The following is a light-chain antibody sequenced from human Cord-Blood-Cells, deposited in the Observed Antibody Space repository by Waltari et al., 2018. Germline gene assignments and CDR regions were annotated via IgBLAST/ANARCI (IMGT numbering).Light chain of an antibody. Sequence: QSALTQPASVSGSPGQSITISCTGTSSDVGGYDYVPWYQQHPGKAPKLMIYDVSNQPSGVSNRFSGSKSGNTASLTISGLQAEDEADYYCSSYTSSSTLNWVFGGGTKLTVL. CDR1: SSDVGGYDY. CDR3: SSYTSSSTLNWV. V-gene: IGLV2-14*01. J-gene: IGLJ3*02. CDR2: DVS.